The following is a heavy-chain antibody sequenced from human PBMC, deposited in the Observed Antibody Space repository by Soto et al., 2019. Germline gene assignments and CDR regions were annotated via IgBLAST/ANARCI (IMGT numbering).Heavy chain of an antibody. J-gene: IGHJ6*03. Sequence: GGSLRLSCAASEFTFSRYAMSWVRQAPGKGLEWVSAISGSGVSTYHADTVKGRFTISRDNSKNTLYLQMNSLRAEDTAVYYCASQTWKIYYYYMDVWGKGTTVTVSS. CDR3: ASQTWKIYYYYMDV. CDR1: EFTFSRYA. D-gene: IGHD1-1*01. V-gene: IGHV3-23*01. CDR2: ISGSGVST.